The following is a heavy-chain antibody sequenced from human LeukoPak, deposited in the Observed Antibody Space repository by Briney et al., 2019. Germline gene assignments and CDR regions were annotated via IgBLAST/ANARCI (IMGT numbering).Heavy chain of an antibody. Sequence: ASVKVSCKASGYTFSGYYMHWVRQAPGQGLEWMGWINPNSGDTNYAQKFQGRVTMTRDMSINTAYVELGRLRSDDTAVYCCARDPSSRGNFDYWGQGTLVTVSS. CDR2: INPNSGDT. J-gene: IGHJ4*02. CDR3: ARDPSSRGNFDY. CDR1: GYTFSGYY. D-gene: IGHD5-24*01. V-gene: IGHV1-2*02.